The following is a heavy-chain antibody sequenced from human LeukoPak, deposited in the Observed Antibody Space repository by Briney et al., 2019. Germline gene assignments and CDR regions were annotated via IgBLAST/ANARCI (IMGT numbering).Heavy chain of an antibody. Sequence: SETLSLTCTVSGGSISNYYWSWIRQPAGKGLEWIGHIYTSGSTNYNPSLKSRVTMSIDTSKNQFSLKLSSVIAADTAVYYCARMGYTYYYDSSGYHFDYWGQGTLVTVSS. CDR1: GGSISNYY. CDR2: IYTSGST. V-gene: IGHV4-4*07. J-gene: IGHJ4*02. CDR3: ARMGYTYYYDSSGYHFDY. D-gene: IGHD3-22*01.